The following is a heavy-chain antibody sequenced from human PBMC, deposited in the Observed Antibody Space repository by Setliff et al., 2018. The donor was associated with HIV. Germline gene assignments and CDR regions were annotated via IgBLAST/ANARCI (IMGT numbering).Heavy chain of an antibody. CDR1: GGSISSNKW. Sequence: SETLSLTCAVSGGSISSNKWWSWVRQPPGKGLEWIGEIYQSGHTNYSPPLESRVTISVDESKNQFTLKMTSVTAADTALYYCAGESALSGQSDWGQGTLVTVSS. V-gene: IGHV4-4*02. D-gene: IGHD6-19*01. CDR3: AGESALSGQSD. CDR2: IYQSGHT. J-gene: IGHJ4*02.